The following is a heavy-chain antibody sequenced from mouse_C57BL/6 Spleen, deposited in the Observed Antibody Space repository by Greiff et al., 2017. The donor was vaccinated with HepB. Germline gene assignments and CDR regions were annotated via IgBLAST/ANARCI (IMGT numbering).Heavy chain of an antibody. CDR3: ARDDDYGEGAY. Sequence: EVKLVESGGGLVKPGGSLKLSCAASGFTFSSYAMSWVRQTPEKRLEWVATISDGGSYTYYPDNVKGRFTISRDNAKNNLYLQMSHLKSEDTAMYYCARDDDYGEGAYWGQGTLVTVSA. CDR2: ISDGGSYT. J-gene: IGHJ3*01. D-gene: IGHD2-4*01. CDR1: GFTFSSYA. V-gene: IGHV5-4*01.